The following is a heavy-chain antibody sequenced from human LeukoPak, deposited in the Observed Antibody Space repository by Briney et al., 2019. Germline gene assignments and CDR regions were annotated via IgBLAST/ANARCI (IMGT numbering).Heavy chain of an antibody. CDR3: ARITGDLDY. D-gene: IGHD7-27*01. J-gene: IGHJ4*02. CDR2: IYYSGST. V-gene: IGHV4-59*12. Sequence: NPSETLSLTCTVSGGSISSYYWSWIRQPPGKGLEWIGYIYYSGSTNYNPSLKSRVTISVDTSKNQFSLKLSSVTAADTAVYYCARITGDLDYWGQGTLVTVSS. CDR1: GGSISSYY.